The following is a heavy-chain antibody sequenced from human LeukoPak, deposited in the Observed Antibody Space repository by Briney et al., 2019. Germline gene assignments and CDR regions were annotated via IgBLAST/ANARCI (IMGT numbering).Heavy chain of an antibody. CDR1: GYTFTGHY. Sequence: ASVKVSCKASGYTFTGHYMHWVRQAPGQGLEWMGWINPNSGGTNYAQKFQGRVTMTRDTSISTAYMELSRLRSDDTAVYYCARDNSKDVVVERSNWFDPWGQGTLVTVSS. J-gene: IGHJ5*02. CDR3: ARDNSKDVVVERSNWFDP. V-gene: IGHV1-2*02. CDR2: INPNSGGT. D-gene: IGHD2-2*01.